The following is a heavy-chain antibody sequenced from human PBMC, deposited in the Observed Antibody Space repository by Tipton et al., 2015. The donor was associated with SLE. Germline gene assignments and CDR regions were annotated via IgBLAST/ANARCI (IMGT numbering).Heavy chain of an antibody. Sequence: TLSLTCTVSGGSISSSRYYWGWIRQPPGKGLEWIGGIYYSGSTYYNPSLKSRVTISVDTSKNQFSLKLSSVTAADTAVYYCARGGASLWGQGTLVTVSS. CDR2: IYYSGST. J-gene: IGHJ4*02. D-gene: IGHD4/OR15-4a*01. V-gene: IGHV4-39*07. CDR3: ARGGASL. CDR1: GGSISSSRYY.